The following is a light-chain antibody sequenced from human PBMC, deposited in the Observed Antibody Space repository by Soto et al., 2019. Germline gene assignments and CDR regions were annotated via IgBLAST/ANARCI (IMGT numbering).Light chain of an antibody. CDR2: DVS. V-gene: IGLV2-14*01. CDR1: SSDVGGYDY. J-gene: IGLJ2*01. Sequence: QSALTQPASVSGSPGQSITISCTGTSSDVGGYDYVSWYQQHPGKVPKLMIYDVSNRPSGVSNRFSGSKSGNTASLTISGLQAEDEADYYCSSYTNSIVVFGGGTKLTVL. CDR3: SSYTNSIVV.